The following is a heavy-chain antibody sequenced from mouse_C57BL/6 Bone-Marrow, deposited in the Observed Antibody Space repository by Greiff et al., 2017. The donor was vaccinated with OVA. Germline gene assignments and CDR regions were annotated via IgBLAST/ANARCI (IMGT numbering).Heavy chain of an antibody. D-gene: IGHD1-1*01. CDR2: IYPGDGDT. V-gene: IGHV1-80*01. CDR3: AREDYYGSSYDFDV. J-gene: IGHJ1*03. CDR1: GYAFSSYW. Sequence: VQLQQSGAELVKPGASVKISCKASGYAFSSYWMNWVKQRPGKGLEWIGQIYPGDGDTNYNGKFKGKATLTADKSSSTAYMQLSSLTSEDSAVYFCAREDYYGSSYDFDVWGTGTTVTVSS.